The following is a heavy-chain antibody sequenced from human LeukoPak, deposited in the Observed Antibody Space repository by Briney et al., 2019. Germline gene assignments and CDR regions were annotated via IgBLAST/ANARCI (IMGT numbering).Heavy chain of an antibody. CDR2: ISGSGGST. CDR1: GFTFSSYA. D-gene: IGHD5-18*01. Sequence: GGSLRLSCAASGFTFSSYAMSWVRQAPGKGLEWVSAISGSGGSTYYADSVKGRFTISRDNSKNTLYLQMNSLRAEDTAVYYCARTWIQLWSPLDYWGQGTLVTVSS. V-gene: IGHV3-23*01. J-gene: IGHJ4*02. CDR3: ARTWIQLWSPLDY.